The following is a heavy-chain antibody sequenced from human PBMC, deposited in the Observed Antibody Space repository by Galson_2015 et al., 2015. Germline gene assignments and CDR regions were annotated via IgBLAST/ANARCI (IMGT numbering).Heavy chain of an antibody. CDR2: ISGSGGST. V-gene: IGHV3-23*01. J-gene: IGHJ6*02. CDR1: GFTFSSYA. D-gene: IGHD6-13*01. CDR3: AKDLYSSSWYYYYGMDV. Sequence: SLRLSCAASGFTFSSYAMSWVRQAPGKGLEWVSAISGSGGSTYYADSVKGRFTISRDNSKNTLYLQMNSLRAEDTAVYYCAKDLYSSSWYYYYGMDVWGQGTTVTVSS.